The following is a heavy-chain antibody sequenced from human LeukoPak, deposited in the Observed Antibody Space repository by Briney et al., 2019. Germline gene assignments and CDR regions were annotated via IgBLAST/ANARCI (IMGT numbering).Heavy chain of an antibody. V-gene: IGHV3-7*01. CDR1: GFTFSSYW. CDR2: INQDESQK. CDR3: ARQPFDF. J-gene: IGHJ4*02. Sequence: QSGGSLRLSCATSGFTFSSYWMSWVRQAPGKGLEWVANINQDESQKYFVDSVKGRFTISRDNAKNSVYLQMNSLRAEDTAVYYCARQPFDFWGQGTLVTVSS.